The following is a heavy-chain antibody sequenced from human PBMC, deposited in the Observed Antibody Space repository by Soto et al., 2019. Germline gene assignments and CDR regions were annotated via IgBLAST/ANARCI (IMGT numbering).Heavy chain of an antibody. Sequence: SETLSLTCTVSGGCISSYYWSWIRQPPGKGLEWIGYIYYSGSTNYNPSLKSRVTISVDTSKNQFSLKLSSVTAADTAVYHCARSIAARRYNWFDPWGQGTLVTVSS. V-gene: IGHV4-59*01. CDR2: IYYSGST. J-gene: IGHJ5*02. CDR1: GGCISSYY. D-gene: IGHD6-6*01. CDR3: ARSIAARRYNWFDP.